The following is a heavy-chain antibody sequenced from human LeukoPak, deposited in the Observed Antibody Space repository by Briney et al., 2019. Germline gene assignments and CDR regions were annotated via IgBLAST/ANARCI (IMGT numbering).Heavy chain of an antibody. V-gene: IGHV4-4*07. CDR3: ARSGGSGFQLDS. CDR2: SYTTGRT. J-gene: IGHJ4*02. Sequence: PSETLSLTCTDSGGSIGSYYWSWVRQPAGKGLEWIGRSYTTGRTIYNPSLKSRVTMSLDTSKNQLSLNLSSVTAADTAVYYCARSGGSGFQLDSWGQGTLVTVSS. D-gene: IGHD1-26*01. CDR1: GGSIGSYY.